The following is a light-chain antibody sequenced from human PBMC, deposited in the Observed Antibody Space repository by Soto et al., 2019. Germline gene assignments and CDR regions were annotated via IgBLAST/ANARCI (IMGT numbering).Light chain of an antibody. V-gene: IGKV3-15*01. CDR2: GAS. CDR1: QSINSE. J-gene: IGKJ2*01. Sequence: EIVMTQSPATLSLSPGERAALSCRASQSINSELAWYQQKPGQPPRLLIYGASTRATGVPARFTGSESGSEFTLTISGLQSEDFAFYYCQQGHNWPLTFGQGTRLE. CDR3: QQGHNWPLT.